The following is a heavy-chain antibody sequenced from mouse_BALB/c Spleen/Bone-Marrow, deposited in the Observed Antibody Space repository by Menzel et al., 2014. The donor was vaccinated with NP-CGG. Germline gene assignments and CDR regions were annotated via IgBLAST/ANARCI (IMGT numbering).Heavy chain of an antibody. D-gene: IGHD2-3*01. CDR1: GYTFTSYW. CDR2: IDPSDSET. V-gene: IGHV1-69*01. J-gene: IGHJ1*01. Sequence: VQLQQSGAELGMPGASVKMSCKASGYTFTSYWMNWVKQRPGRGLEWIGRIDPSDSETHYNQKFKDKATLTVDKSSSTAYIQLSSLTSEDSAVYYCARSHGYYPYWYFDVWGAGTTVTVAS. CDR3: ARSHGYYPYWYFDV.